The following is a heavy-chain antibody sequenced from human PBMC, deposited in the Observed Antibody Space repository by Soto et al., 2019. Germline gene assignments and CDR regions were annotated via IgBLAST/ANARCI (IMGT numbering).Heavy chain of an antibody. V-gene: IGHV3-73*01. CDR3: TSFHCGGDCLGRDY. D-gene: IGHD2-21*02. J-gene: IGHJ4*02. CDR1: GFTFSGSA. Sequence: EVQLVESGGGLVQPGGSLKLSCAASGFTFSGSAMHWVRQASGKGLEWVGRIRSKANSYATAYAASVKGRFTISRDDSKNPAYLQMNSLKTEDTAVYYCTSFHCGGDCLGRDYWGQGTLVTVSS. CDR2: IRSKANSYAT.